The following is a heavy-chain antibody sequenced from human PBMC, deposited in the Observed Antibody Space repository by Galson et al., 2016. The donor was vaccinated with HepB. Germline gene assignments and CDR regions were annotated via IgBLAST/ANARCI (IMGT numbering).Heavy chain of an antibody. J-gene: IGHJ4*02. CDR3: ARRHEYCPPVGCSVDY. Sequence: SLRLSCAASGFTFSKYGMHWVRQAPGKGLEWVAADSMDGRRKFYADSVKGRFTISRDNSSNMLFLQMSSLTEDDTAVYYCARRHEYCPPVGCSVDYWGQGTLVSVSS. D-gene: IGHD2/OR15-2a*01. CDR1: GFTFSKYG. CDR2: DSMDGRRK. V-gene: IGHV3-30*03.